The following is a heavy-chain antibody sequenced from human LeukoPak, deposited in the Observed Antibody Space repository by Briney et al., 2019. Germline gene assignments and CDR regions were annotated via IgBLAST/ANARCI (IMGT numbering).Heavy chain of an antibody. Sequence: ASVKVSCKASGYTFTSYRISWVRQAPGQGLEWMGWISAYNGNTNYAQKLQGRVTMTTDTSTSTAYMELRSLRSDDTAVYYCARGLIAVAGNYYYYMDVWGKGTTVTVSS. CDR3: ARGLIAVAGNYYYYMDV. D-gene: IGHD6-19*01. CDR2: ISAYNGNT. J-gene: IGHJ6*03. V-gene: IGHV1-18*01. CDR1: GYTFTSYR.